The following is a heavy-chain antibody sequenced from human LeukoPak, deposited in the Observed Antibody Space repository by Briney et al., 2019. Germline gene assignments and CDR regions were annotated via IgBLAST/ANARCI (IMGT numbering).Heavy chain of an antibody. CDR3: ARNHYSSSSDY. J-gene: IGHJ4*02. CDR1: GYTFTSYG. CDR2: ISIYNGNT. Sequence: ASVEVSCKASGYTFTSYGISWVRQAPGQGLEWMGWISIYNGNTNYAEKIQGRVTMTTDTSTNTAFMELRSLRSDDTATYYCARNHYSSSSDYWGQGTLVTVSS. D-gene: IGHD6-6*01. V-gene: IGHV1-18*04.